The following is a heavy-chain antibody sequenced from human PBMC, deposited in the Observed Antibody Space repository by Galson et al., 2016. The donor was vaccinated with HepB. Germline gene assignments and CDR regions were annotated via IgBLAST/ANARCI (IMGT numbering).Heavy chain of an antibody. J-gene: IGHJ6*02. CDR1: GFTVSSHY. CDR2: IWYDGSNK. Sequence: SLRLSCAASGFTVSSHYMSWVRQAPGKGPEWVAVIWYDGSNKYYADSVKGRFTTSRDNSENTVYLQMNSLRADDTAVYYCARDRGVYVYYSYGMDVWGQGTTFAVSS. CDR3: ARDRGVYVYYSYGMDV. V-gene: IGHV3-33*08. D-gene: IGHD2-8*01.